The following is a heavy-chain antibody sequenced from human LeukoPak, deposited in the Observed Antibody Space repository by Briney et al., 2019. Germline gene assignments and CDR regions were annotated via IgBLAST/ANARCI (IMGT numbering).Heavy chain of an antibody. CDR3: ARARGWDDAFDI. CDR2: IIPIFGTA. CDR1: GGTFSSYA. Sequence: ASVKVSCKASGGTFSSYAISWVRQAPGQGLEWMGGIIPIFGTANYAQKFQGRVTITADESTSTAYMELSSLRSEDTAVYYCARARGWDDAFDIWGQGTMVTVSS. D-gene: IGHD6-19*01. J-gene: IGHJ3*02. V-gene: IGHV1-69*13.